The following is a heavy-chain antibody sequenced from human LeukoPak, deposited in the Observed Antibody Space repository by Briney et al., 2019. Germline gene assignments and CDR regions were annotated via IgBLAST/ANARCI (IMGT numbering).Heavy chain of an antibody. CDR2: ISWNSGNI. J-gene: IGHJ6*03. D-gene: IGHD2/OR15-2a*01. CDR3: TKDAYGGATFFYYMDV. Sequence: GGPLRLSCAGSGFTFDDYAMHWVRQTPGKGLEWVSGISWNSGNIAYADFVGGRFTISRDNAKNSLSLQMNSLSDEDTAVYYCTKDAYGGATFFYYMDVWGKGTTVTVSS. V-gene: IGHV3-9*01. CDR1: GFTFDDYA.